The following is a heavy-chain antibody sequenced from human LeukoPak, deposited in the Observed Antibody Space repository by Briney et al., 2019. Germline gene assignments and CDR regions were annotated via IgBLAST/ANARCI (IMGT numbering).Heavy chain of an antibody. Sequence: PGGSLRLSCAASGFTFSSYWMHWVRHAPGKGLVWVSRINSDGSSTSYADSVKGRFTISRDNAKNTLYLQMNSLRAEDTAVYYCARDRLRFPNWFDPWGQGTLVTVSS. CDR3: ARDRLRFPNWFDP. CDR1: GFTFSSYW. D-gene: IGHD3-3*01. J-gene: IGHJ5*02. V-gene: IGHV3-74*01. CDR2: INSDGSST.